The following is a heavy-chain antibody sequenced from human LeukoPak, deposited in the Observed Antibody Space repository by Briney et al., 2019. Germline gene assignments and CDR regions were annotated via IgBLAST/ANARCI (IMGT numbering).Heavy chain of an antibody. J-gene: IGHJ6*02. CDR3: ARAMVRGANLLYCYYGMDV. Sequence: GRSLRLSCAASGFTFSSYGMHWVRQAPGKGLEWVAVIWYDGSNKYYADSVKGRFTISRDNSKNTLYLQMNSLRAEDTAVYYCARAMVRGANLLYCYYGMDVWGQGTTVTVSS. CDR1: GFTFSSYG. CDR2: IWYDGSNK. D-gene: IGHD3-10*01. V-gene: IGHV3-33*01.